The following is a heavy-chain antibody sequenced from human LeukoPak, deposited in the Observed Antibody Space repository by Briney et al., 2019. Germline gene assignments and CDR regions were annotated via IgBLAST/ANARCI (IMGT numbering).Heavy chain of an antibody. V-gene: IGHV3-53*05. Sequence: GGSLRLSCAACGFTVSSNYMNWVRQAPGKGLEWASFLYSGGSTYHADSVKGRFTISRDNSKNTLYLQMNSLRAEDTAVYYCASPPWVNYYDSSGYGMGYYYYGMDVWGQGTTVTVSS. CDR3: ASPPWVNYYDSSGYGMGYYYYGMDV. J-gene: IGHJ6*02. D-gene: IGHD3-22*01. CDR2: LYSGGST. CDR1: GFTVSSNY.